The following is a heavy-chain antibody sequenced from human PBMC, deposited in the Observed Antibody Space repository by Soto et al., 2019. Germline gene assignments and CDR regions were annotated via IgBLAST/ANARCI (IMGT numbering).Heavy chain of an antibody. CDR2: ISAYNGNT. CDR3: ARDCEGSYGYCDYYYYGMDV. V-gene: IGHV1-18*04. CDR1: GYTFTSYC. Sequence: RASVKVSCKASGYTFTSYCISWVRQAPGQGLEWMGWISAYNGNTNYAQKLQGRVTMTTDTSTSTAYMELRSLRSDDTAVYYCARDCEGSYGYCDYYYYGMDVWGQGTTVTVSS. J-gene: IGHJ6*02. D-gene: IGHD5-18*01.